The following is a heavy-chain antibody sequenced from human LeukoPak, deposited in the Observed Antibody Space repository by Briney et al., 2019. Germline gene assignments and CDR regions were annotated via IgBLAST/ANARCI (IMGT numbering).Heavy chain of an antibody. Sequence: PSETLSLTCTVSGGSISSDGYYWSWIRQPPGKGLEWIGHISYGGTTYYNPSLKSQVTISLDTSRNHFSLKLSSVTAADTAVYYCARPGDGYALGAFDIWGQGTMVTVSS. CDR1: GGSISSDGYY. J-gene: IGHJ3*02. D-gene: IGHD5-24*01. V-gene: IGHV4-31*01. CDR3: ARPGDGYALGAFDI. CDR2: ISYGGTT.